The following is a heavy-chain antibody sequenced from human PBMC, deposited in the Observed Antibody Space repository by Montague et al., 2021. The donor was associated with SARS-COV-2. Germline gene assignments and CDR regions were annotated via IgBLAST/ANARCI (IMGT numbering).Heavy chain of an antibody. J-gene: IGHJ4*02. Sequence: CAISGDSVSGNTAAWNSVRQSPSRDLELLGRSYYRSKWYYDYAVSVKSRMTISPDTSKNQFSLQLSSVTPEDRAVYYCARDPRYSLSWSFDYWGQGTLVTVSS. CDR2: SYYRSKWYY. CDR3: ARDPRYSLSWSFDY. V-gene: IGHV6-1*01. CDR1: GDSVSGNTAA. D-gene: IGHD6-13*01.